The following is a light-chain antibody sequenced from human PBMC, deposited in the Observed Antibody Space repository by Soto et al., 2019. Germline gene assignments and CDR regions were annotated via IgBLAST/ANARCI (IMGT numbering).Light chain of an antibody. V-gene: IGKV1-5*03. CDR2: KAS. J-gene: IGKJ5*01. Sequence: IPMTKSPSTLSASLGDRVTITCRASQSISIWLAWYQQKPGKAPKLLIYKASSVESGVPSRFSGSGSGTEFTLTISSLQPEDFATYYCQQANSLPITFGQGTRLEIK. CDR1: QSISIW. CDR3: QQANSLPIT.